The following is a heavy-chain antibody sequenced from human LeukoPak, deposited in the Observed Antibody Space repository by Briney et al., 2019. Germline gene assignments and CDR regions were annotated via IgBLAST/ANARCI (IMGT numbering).Heavy chain of an antibody. CDR1: GYSISSGYY. D-gene: IGHD1-26*01. J-gene: IGHJ4*02. V-gene: IGHV4-38-2*02. CDR3: ARAGVGATGDY. CDR2: IYHSGST. Sequence: SETLSLTCTVSGYSISSGYYWGWIRQPPGKGLEWIGSIYHSGSTYYNPSLKSRVTISVDTSKNQFSLKLSSVTAADTAVYYCARAGVGATGDYWGQGTLVTVSS.